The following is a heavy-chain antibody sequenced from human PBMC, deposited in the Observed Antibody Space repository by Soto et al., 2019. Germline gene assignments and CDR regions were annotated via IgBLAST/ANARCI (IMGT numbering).Heavy chain of an antibody. Sequence: GGSLRLSCAASGFTFSSYSMNWARQAPGKGLEWVSSISSSSSYIYYADSVKGRFTISRDNAKNSLYLQMNSLRAEDTAVYYCARAPFGGYYFPSYFDYWGQGTLVTVSS. CDR1: GFTFSSYS. CDR2: ISSSSSYI. V-gene: IGHV3-21*01. D-gene: IGHD1-26*01. CDR3: ARAPFGGYYFPSYFDY. J-gene: IGHJ4*02.